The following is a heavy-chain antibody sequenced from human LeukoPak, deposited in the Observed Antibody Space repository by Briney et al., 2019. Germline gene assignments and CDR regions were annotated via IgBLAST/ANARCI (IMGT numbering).Heavy chain of an antibody. J-gene: IGHJ5*02. D-gene: IGHD2-15*01. CDR2: IYYSGST. CDR1: GGSVSSGSYY. V-gene: IGHV4-61*01. Sequence: SETLSLTCTVSGGSVSSGSYYWSWIRQPPGKGLEWIGYIYYSGSTNYNPSLKSRVTISVDTSKNQFSLKLSSVTAADTAVYYCARLGSCRSKGSFDPWGQGTLVTVSS. CDR3: ARLGSCRSKGSFDP.